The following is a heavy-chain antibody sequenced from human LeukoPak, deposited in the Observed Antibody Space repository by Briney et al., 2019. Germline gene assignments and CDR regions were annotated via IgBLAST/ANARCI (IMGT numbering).Heavy chain of an antibody. CDR2: ISGSGGST. V-gene: IGHV3-23*01. J-gene: IGHJ4*02. Sequence: PGGSLRLSCAASGFTFSSYAMSWVRQAPGKGLEWVSAISGSGGSTYYADSVRGRFTISRDNSKNTLYLQMNSLRAEDTAVYYCANPPRVVRRDTDYWGQGTLVTVSS. D-gene: IGHD3-10*01. CDR1: GFTFSSYA. CDR3: ANPPRVVRRDTDY.